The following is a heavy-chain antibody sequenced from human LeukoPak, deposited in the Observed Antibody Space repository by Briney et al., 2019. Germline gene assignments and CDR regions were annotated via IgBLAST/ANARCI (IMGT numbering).Heavy chain of an antibody. V-gene: IGHV4-31*03. Sequence: KPSETLSLTCTVSGGSISSGGYYWSWIRQHPGKGLEWIGYIYNSGITYYNPSLKSRVTISVDTSKNQFSLKLRSVTAADTAVYYCARDVILSGHFDSWGQGTLVTVSS. J-gene: IGHJ4*02. CDR1: GGSISSGGYY. CDR2: IYNSGIT. D-gene: IGHD1-26*01. CDR3: ARDVILSGHFDS.